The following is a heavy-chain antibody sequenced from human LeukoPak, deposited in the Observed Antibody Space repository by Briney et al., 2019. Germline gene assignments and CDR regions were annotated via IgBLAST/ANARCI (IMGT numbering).Heavy chain of an antibody. Sequence: ASVKVSCKASGYTFTSYGISWVRQAPGQGLEWMGWISAYNGNTNYAQKLQGRVTMTTDTSTSTAYMELRSLRSDDTAVYYCAREPQYYYDSSGYYRGAFDIWGQGTMVTVSS. D-gene: IGHD3-22*01. V-gene: IGHV1-18*01. CDR1: GYTFTSYG. J-gene: IGHJ3*02. CDR2: ISAYNGNT. CDR3: AREPQYYYDSSGYYRGAFDI.